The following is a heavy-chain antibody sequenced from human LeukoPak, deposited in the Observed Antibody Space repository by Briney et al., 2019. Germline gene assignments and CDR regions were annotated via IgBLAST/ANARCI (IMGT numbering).Heavy chain of an antibody. D-gene: IGHD5-12*01. J-gene: IGHJ4*02. CDR2: IVPIFGTA. CDR3: ARVSGYDFFDY. Sequence: ASVKVSCKASGGTFSSYAISWVRQAPGQGLEWMGGIVPIFGTANYAQKFQGRVTITADESTSTAYVELSSLRSEDTAVYYCARVSGYDFFDYWGQGTLVTVSS. V-gene: IGHV1-69*01. CDR1: GGTFSSYA.